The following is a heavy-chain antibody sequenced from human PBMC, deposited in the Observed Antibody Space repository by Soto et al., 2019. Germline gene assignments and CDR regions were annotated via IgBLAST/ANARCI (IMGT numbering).Heavy chain of an antibody. CDR3: ARGLILWFGELSRRGGYYYYMDV. D-gene: IGHD3-10*01. V-gene: IGHV4-34*01. J-gene: IGHJ6*03. CDR1: GGSLSGYQ. CDR2: INDSGNI. Sequence: QVQLQQWGAGLLKPSETLSLTCAVYGGSLSGYQWTWIRQTPGKGLEWIGEINDSGNINYNPSLKSRVTILLDTPRKQISLKLSSVTDADSAVYYCARGLILWFGELSRRGGYYYYMDVWGKGTTVTVSS.